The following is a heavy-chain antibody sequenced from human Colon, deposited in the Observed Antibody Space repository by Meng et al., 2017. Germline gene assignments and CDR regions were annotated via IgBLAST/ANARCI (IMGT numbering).Heavy chain of an antibody. CDR2: ISYSGNS. J-gene: IGHJ4*02. CDR3: ATGPGYSSGLDS. D-gene: IGHD6-19*01. V-gene: IGHV4-61*01. CDR1: GGSLSSGNDY. Sequence: QGPLQESGPGPVRLSGTLSLTCTVSGGSLSSGNDYWGWIRQAPGKGLEWIGYISYSGNSLYNPSLKSRVDISTDTSRRQCSLKFNSVTAADTAIYYCATGPGYSSGLDSWGRGALVTVSS.